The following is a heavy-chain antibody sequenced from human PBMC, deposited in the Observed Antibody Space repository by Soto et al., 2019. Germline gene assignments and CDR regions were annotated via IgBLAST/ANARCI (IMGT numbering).Heavy chain of an antibody. CDR3: ASLTPIVGATMGAFDI. V-gene: IGHV1-46*03. Sequence: EASVKVSCKASGYTFTSYYMHWVRQAPGQGLEWMGIINPSGGSTSYAQKFQGRVTMTRDTSTSTVYMELSSLRSEDTAVYYCASLTPIVGATMGAFDIWGQGTMVTVSS. J-gene: IGHJ3*02. D-gene: IGHD1-26*01. CDR2: INPSGGST. CDR1: GYTFTSYY.